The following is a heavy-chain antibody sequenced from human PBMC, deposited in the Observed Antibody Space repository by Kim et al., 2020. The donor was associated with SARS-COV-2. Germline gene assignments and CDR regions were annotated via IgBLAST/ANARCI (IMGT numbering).Heavy chain of an antibody. CDR3: ARGDDYYGMDV. J-gene: IGHJ6*02. CDR1: GGSISSYY. Sequence: SETLSLTCTVSGGSISSYYWSWIRQPAGKGLEWIGRIYTSGSTNYNPSLKSRVTMSVATSKNQYSLKLSSVTAADTAVYYCARGDDYYGMDVWGQGTTVTVSS. CDR2: IYTSGST. V-gene: IGHV4-4*07.